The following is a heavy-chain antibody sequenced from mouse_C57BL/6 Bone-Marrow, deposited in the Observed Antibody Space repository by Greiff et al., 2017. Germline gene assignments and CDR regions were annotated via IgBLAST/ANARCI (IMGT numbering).Heavy chain of an antibody. CDR1: GYTFTSYW. CDR3: ARPSDDGYPWYIDV. CDR2: IDPSDSNT. J-gene: IGHJ1*03. Sequence: QVQLQQPGAELVMPGASVKLSCKASGYTFTSYWMHWVKQRPGQGLEWIGEIDPSDSNTNYNQKFKGKSTLTVDKSSSTAYMQLSSLTSEDSAVYDCARPSDDGYPWYIDVWGTGTTVTVSS. D-gene: IGHD2-3*01. V-gene: IGHV1-69*01.